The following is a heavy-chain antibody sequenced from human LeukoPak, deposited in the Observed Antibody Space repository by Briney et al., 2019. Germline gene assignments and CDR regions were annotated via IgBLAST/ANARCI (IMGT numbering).Heavy chain of an antibody. CDR1: GASISSGSNY. CDR2: IYSSGST. Sequence: SETLSLTCSVSGASISSGSNYWGWIRQPPGTTLEWIGSIYSSGSTYYNPSLKSRVIIIIDTPKNHFSLTLSSVTAADTAVYYCARSRIAVAGDFDYWGQGTLVTVS. J-gene: IGHJ4*02. V-gene: IGHV4-39*07. D-gene: IGHD6-19*01. CDR3: ARSRIAVAGDFDY.